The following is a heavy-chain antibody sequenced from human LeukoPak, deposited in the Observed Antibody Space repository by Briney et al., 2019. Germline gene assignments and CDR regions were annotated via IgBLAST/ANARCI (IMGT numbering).Heavy chain of an antibody. J-gene: IGHJ4*02. Sequence: GGSLRLSCAASGFTFSSYWMSWVRQAPGKGLEWVANIKKDGSDKYYVDSVKGRFTISRDNAKTSLYLQMNSLRAEDTAVYYCARDLSGITGYTYGRGIDYWGQGTLVTVSS. V-gene: IGHV3-7*01. D-gene: IGHD5-18*01. CDR1: GFTFSSYW. CDR3: ARDLSGITGYTYGRGIDY. CDR2: IKKDGSDK.